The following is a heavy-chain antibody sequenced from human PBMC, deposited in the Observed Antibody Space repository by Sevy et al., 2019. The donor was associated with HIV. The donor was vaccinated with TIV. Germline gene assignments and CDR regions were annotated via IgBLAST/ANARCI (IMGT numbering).Heavy chain of an antibody. J-gene: IGHJ3*02. CDR1: GFTFASYS. CDR3: ARDSRGWLQLPDAFDI. CDR2: INIRSTDI. D-gene: IGHD1-1*01. V-gene: IGHV3-21*04. Sequence: GGSLRLSCTASGFTFASYSMNWVRQTPGKGLEWVSCINIRSTDIKYADSVRGRFTISRDNAKNSLYLQMDSLRAEDTAVYYCARDSRGWLQLPDAFDIWGRGTMVTVSS.